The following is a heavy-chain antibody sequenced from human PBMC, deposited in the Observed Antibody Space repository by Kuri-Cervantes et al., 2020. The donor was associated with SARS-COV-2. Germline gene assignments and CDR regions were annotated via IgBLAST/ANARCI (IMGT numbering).Heavy chain of an antibody. CDR3: ARHPAPRYCSSTSFYGIWFDH. CDR2: IYHSGST. J-gene: IGHJ5*02. Sequence: SETLSLTCTVSGYSISSGYYWGWIRQHPGEGLEWIGSIYHSGSTYYNPSLKSRVTISVDTSKNQFSLKMSSEAAADTAVYYCARHPAPRYCSSTSFYGIWFDHWGQGTLVTVSS. V-gene: IGHV4-38-2*02. D-gene: IGHD2-2*01. CDR1: GYSISSGYY.